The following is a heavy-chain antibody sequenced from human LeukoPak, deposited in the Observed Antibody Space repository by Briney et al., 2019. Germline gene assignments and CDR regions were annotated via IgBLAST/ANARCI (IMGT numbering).Heavy chain of an antibody. V-gene: IGHV1-2*02. CDR1: GYTFTGYY. D-gene: IGHD1-26*01. CDR2: INPNSGGT. CDR3: ARGEWELLRAFDI. J-gene: IGHJ3*02. Sequence: GASVKVSCTASGYTFTGYYMHWVRQAPGQGLEWMGWINPNSGGTNYAQKFQGRVTMTRDTSISTAYMELSRLRSDDTAVYYCARGEWELLRAFDIWGQGTMVTVSS.